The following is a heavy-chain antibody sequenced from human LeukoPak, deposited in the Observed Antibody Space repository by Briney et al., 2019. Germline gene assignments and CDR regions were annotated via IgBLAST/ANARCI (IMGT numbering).Heavy chain of an antibody. CDR1: GYSFTSYW. V-gene: IGHV5-51*01. CDR2: IYPGDSDT. Sequence: GESLKISCKGSGYSFTSYWIGWVRQMPGKGLEWMGIIYPGDSDTRYSPSFQGQVTISADKSISTAYLQWSSLKASDTAMYYCARQCGGDCYSGLAFDIWGQGTMVTVSS. J-gene: IGHJ3*02. D-gene: IGHD2-21*02. CDR3: ARQCGGDCYSGLAFDI.